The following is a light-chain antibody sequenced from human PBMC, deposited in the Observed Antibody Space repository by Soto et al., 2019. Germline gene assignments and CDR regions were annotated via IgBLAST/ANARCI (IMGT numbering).Light chain of an antibody. Sequence: EIVRTPSRSRLYVSPVAVAILSFRASQSVSSNLAWYQQKPGQAPRLLIYGASTRATGIPARFSGSGSGTQFTLTISTLPSEGFAVYYWQQYNIWGTFRQGTKVDI. V-gene: IGKV3-15*01. J-gene: IGKJ1*01. CDR3: QQYNIWGT. CDR2: GAS. CDR1: QSVSSN.